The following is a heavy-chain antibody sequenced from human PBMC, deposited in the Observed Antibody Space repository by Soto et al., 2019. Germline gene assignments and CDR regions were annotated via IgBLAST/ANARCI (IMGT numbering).Heavy chain of an antibody. Sequence: SESMYITCAVDGGSFSGYYWRWIRQPPGKGLEWIGEINHSGSTNYNPSLKSRVTISVDTSKNQFSLKLSSVTAADTAVYYCARGHYVWGSYLVTNHHRALFDYWGQGTLVTVSS. J-gene: IGHJ4*02. CDR3: ARGHYVWGSYLVTNHHRALFDY. CDR2: INHSGST. D-gene: IGHD3-16*01. CDR1: GGSFSGYY. V-gene: IGHV4-34*01.